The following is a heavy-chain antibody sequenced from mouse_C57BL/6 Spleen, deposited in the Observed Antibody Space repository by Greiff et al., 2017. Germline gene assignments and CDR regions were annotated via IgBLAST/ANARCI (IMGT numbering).Heavy chain of an antibody. CDR1: GYTFTSYW. CDR3: ADTTVVARENYFDY. Sequence: VQLQQPGAELVKPGASVKLSCKASGYTFTSYWMHWVKLRPGQGLEWIGMIHPNSGSTNYNEKFKSKATLTVDKSSSTAYMQLSSLTSEDSAVYYCADTTVVARENYFDYWGQGTTLTVSS. D-gene: IGHD1-1*01. CDR2: IHPNSGST. V-gene: IGHV1-64*01. J-gene: IGHJ2*01.